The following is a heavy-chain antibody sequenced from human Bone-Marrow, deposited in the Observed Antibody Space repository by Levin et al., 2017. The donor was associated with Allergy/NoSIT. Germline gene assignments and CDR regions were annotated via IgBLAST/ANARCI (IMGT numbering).Heavy chain of an antibody. V-gene: IGHV3-15*01. CDR3: TTYSSSWYYFDY. Sequence: GGSLRLSCAASGFTFSNAWMSWVRQAPGKGLEWVGRIKSKTDGGTIEYAAPVKGRFTISRDDSKNTLSLQMTSLKTEDTAVYYCTTYSSSWYYFDYWGQGTLVTVSS. J-gene: IGHJ4*02. D-gene: IGHD6-13*01. CDR1: GFTFSNAW. CDR2: IKSKTDGGTI.